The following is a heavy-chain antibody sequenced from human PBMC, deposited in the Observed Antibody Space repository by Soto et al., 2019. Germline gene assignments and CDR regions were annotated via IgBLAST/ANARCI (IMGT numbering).Heavy chain of an antibody. CDR1: GFTFSSYA. Sequence: QVQLVESGGGVVQPGRSLRLSCAASGFTFSSYAMHWVRQAPGKGLEWVAVISYDGSNKYYADSVKGRFTISRDNSKNTLYLQMNSLRAEDTAVYYCAREYWYIAARSYYYYYGMDVWGQGTTVTVSS. J-gene: IGHJ6*02. CDR3: AREYWYIAARSYYYYYGMDV. CDR2: ISYDGSNK. D-gene: IGHD6-6*01. V-gene: IGHV3-30-3*01.